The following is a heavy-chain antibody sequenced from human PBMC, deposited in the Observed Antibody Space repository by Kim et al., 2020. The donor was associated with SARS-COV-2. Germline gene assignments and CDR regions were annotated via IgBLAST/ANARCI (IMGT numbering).Heavy chain of an antibody. CDR2: IKQDGSEK. V-gene: IGHV3-7*01. J-gene: IGHJ6*02. CDR1: GFTFSSYW. Sequence: GGSLRLSCAASGFTFSSYWMSWVRQAPGKGLEWVANIKQDGSEKYYVDSVKGRFTISRDNAKNSLYLQMNSLTAEDTAMYYCARDKGRRITIFGVVITYYYGLDVWGQGTMVTVSS. D-gene: IGHD3-3*01. CDR3: ARDKGRRITIFGVVITYYYGLDV.